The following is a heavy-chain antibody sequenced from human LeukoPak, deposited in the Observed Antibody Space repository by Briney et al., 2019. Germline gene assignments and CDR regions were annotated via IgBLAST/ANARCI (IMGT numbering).Heavy chain of an antibody. V-gene: IGHV3-21*04. Sequence: PGGSLRLSCAASGFTFSSYSMNWVRQAPGKGLEWVSSISSSSSYIYYADSVKGRFTISRDNAKNSLYLQMNSLGAEDTAVYYCAVSTSGYYRRFDSWGQGTLVTVSS. CDR3: AVSTSGYYRRFDS. J-gene: IGHJ4*02. CDR1: GFTFSSYS. CDR2: ISSSSSYI. D-gene: IGHD3-22*01.